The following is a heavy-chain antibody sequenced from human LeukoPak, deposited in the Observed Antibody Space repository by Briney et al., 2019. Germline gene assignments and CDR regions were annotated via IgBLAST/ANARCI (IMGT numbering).Heavy chain of an antibody. Sequence: GGSLRLSCAASGFTFSSYGMHWGRQAPGKGLEWVAVIWYDGSNKYYADSVKGRFTISRDNSKNTLYLQMNSLRAEDTAVYYCAKESGGYYDSSVFDYWGQGTLVTVSS. D-gene: IGHD3-22*01. CDR1: GFTFSSYG. V-gene: IGHV3-33*06. CDR3: AKESGGYYDSSVFDY. J-gene: IGHJ4*02. CDR2: IWYDGSNK.